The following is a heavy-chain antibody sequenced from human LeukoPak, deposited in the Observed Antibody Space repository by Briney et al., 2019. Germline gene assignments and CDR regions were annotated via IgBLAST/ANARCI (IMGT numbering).Heavy chain of an antibody. D-gene: IGHD1-26*01. CDR3: ARDGGGATDYYYGMDV. J-gene: IGHJ6*02. CDR2: IWYDGSNK. Sequence: GGSLRLSCAASGFTFSSYGMHWVRQAPGKGLEWVAVIWYDGSNKYYADSVKGRFTISRDNSKNTLYLQMNSLRAEDTAVYYCARDGGGATDYYYGMDVWGQGTTVTVSS. V-gene: IGHV3-33*01. CDR1: GFTFSSYG.